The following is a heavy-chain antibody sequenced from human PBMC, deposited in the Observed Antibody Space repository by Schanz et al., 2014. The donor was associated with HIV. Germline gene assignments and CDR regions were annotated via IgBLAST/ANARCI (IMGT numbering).Heavy chain of an antibody. D-gene: IGHD2-21*02. CDR1: GGTFSGHG. J-gene: IGHJ4*02. Sequence: QVQLVQSGAEVKKPGSSVKVSCQASGGTFSGHGISWVRQAPGQGLEWMGWMNPNSGNTGYAQKFQGRVTMTSNTSISTAYMELSSLRSEDTAVYFCARDFNIGDQYYFDHWGQGTLVTVSP. CDR3: ARDFNIGDQYYFDH. CDR2: MNPNSGNT. V-gene: IGHV1-8*02.